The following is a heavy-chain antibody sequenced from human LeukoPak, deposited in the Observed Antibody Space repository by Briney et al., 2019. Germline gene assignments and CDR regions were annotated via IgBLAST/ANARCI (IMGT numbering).Heavy chain of an antibody. D-gene: IGHD5-12*01. Sequence: GSLRLSCAASGFTLSSYAMHWVRQAPGKGLEYVSAISSNGGSTYYANSVKGRFTISRDNSKNTLYLQMNSLRAEDTAVYYCAKDTVKVATIRRVPHYMDVWGKGTTVTIS. J-gene: IGHJ6*03. CDR2: ISSNGGST. V-gene: IGHV3-64*01. CDR3: AKDTVKVATIRRVPHYMDV. CDR1: GFTLSSYA.